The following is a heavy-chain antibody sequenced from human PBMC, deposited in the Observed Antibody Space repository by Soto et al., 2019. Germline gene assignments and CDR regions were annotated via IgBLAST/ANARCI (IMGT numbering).Heavy chain of an antibody. CDR1: GFYFNNYG. V-gene: IGHV3-21*01. CDR3: AREDSIIIPAVPDF. Sequence: PGGSLRLSCAVSGFYFNNYGINWVRQAPGKGLEWVSSVSKSDYTYYSDSVKGRFTISRDNAKNSVSLQMNSLRPEDTAVYYCAREDSIIIPAVPDFWGQGTLVTVSS. D-gene: IGHD2-2*01. J-gene: IGHJ4*02. CDR2: VSKSDYT.